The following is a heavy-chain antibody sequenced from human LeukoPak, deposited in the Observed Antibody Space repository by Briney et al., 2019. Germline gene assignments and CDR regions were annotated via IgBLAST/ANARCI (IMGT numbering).Heavy chain of an antibody. Sequence: PSETLSLTCAVYGGSFSGYYWSWIRQPPGKGLEWIGEINHSGSTNYNPSLKSRVTISVDTSKNQFSLKLSSVTAADTAVYYCARRRRGSRDAFDIWGQGTMVTVSS. CDR3: ARRRRGSRDAFDI. J-gene: IGHJ3*02. V-gene: IGHV4-34*01. D-gene: IGHD2-15*01. CDR1: GGSFSGYY. CDR2: INHSGST.